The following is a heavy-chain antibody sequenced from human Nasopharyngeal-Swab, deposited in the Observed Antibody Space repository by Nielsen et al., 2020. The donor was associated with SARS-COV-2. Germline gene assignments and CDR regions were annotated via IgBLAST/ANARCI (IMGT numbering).Heavy chain of an antibody. CDR2: IKPDGSEK. V-gene: IGHV3-7*03. J-gene: IGHJ4*02. D-gene: IGHD3-22*01. CDR3: ASRPADTNYYAVFDY. CDR1: GLIFSGHW. Sequence: ESLELSWAASGLIFSGHWMTWVRQSPGKVLEWVANIKPDGSEKYYVDSVKGRFTISRDDAKNSLYLQMNNLRADDAAVYYCASRPADTNYYAVFDYWGQGALVTVSS.